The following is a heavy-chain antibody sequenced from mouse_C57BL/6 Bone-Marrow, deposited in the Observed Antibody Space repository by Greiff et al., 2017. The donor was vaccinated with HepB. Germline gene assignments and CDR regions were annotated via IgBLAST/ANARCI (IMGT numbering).Heavy chain of an antibody. CDR1: GFTFSDYY. D-gene: IGHD2-2*01. CDR3: ARHGYDLYYAMDY. V-gene: IGHV5-12*01. CDR2: ISNGGGST. J-gene: IGHJ4*01. Sequence: EVNVVESGGGLVQPGGSLKLSCAASGFTFSDYYMYWVRQTPEKRLEWVAYISNGGGSTYYPDTVKGRFTISRDNAKNTLYLQMSRLKSEDTAMYYCARHGYDLYYAMDYWGQGTSVTVSS.